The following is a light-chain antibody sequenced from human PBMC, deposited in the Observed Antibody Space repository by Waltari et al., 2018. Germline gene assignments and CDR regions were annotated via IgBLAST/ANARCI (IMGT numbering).Light chain of an antibody. V-gene: IGKV1-5*03. CDR3: QDYNTYT. J-gene: IGKJ1*01. CDR2: QES. Sequence: DIQMTQSPSTLSASVADRVTITCRASQRISPWLAWFQQKPGKAPKLLIYQESILQSGVPSRFSGSGAGTEYALTISSLQPDGLATYYCQDYNTYTFGQGTKVGIK. CDR1: QRISPW.